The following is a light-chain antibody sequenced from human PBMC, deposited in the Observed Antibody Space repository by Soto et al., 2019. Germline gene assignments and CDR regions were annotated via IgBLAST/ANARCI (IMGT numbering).Light chain of an antibody. CDR3: QQRQYRPPIT. CDR1: QSITSMY. Sequence: EIELTQSPCTLSQSPGDRATLSCRASQSITSMYLSWYQQKPGQAPRLLIFGASNSATGVPERFSGSGAGTDVTLTIISREPQDYAVYYYQQRQYRPPITFGQGTRLEIK. V-gene: IGKV3D-20*02. CDR2: GAS. J-gene: IGKJ5*01.